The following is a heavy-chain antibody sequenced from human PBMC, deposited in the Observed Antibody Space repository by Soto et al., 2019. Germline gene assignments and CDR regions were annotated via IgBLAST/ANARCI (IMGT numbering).Heavy chain of an antibody. J-gene: IGHJ6*03. Sequence: QVQLQESGPGLVKPSETLSLTCTVSGGSISSYYWSWIRQPPGKGLEWIGYIYYSGSTNYNPSLKRRVTISVDTSKNQFSLKLSSVTAADAAVYYCARHYYDILTGYPAFGYMDVWGKGTTVTVSS. CDR2: IYYSGST. D-gene: IGHD3-9*01. CDR1: GGSISSYY. CDR3: ARHYYDILTGYPAFGYMDV. V-gene: IGHV4-59*08.